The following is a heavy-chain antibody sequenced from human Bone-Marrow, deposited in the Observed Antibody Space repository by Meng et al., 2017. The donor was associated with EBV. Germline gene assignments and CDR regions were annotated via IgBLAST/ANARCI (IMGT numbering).Heavy chain of an antibody. CDR1: GYNFTSYA. J-gene: IGHJ4*02. Sequence: GQFVRSGAGVKKPGASVKVSCKPSGYNFTSYAMHWVRQAPGQRLEWMGWINPGNGNTKYSQKFQGRVTITRDTSASTAYMELSSLRSEDTAVYYCARLDYFDYWGQGTLVTVSS. V-gene: IGHV1-3*01. CDR3: ARLDYFDY. CDR2: INPGNGNT.